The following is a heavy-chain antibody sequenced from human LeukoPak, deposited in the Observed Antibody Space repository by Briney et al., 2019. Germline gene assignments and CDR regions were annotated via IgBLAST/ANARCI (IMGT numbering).Heavy chain of an antibody. J-gene: IGHJ4*02. CDR1: GGSPSSYY. D-gene: IGHD3-9*01. CDR3: AGGGFSNYYIWTGTGRCHY. CDR2: SYYSGST. V-gene: IGHV4-59*01. Sequence: SETLSLTCTVSGGSPSSYYWSWIRQPQGQGLEWIGYSYYSGSTNYNPSLTRRVTISVDTSKKQYSLRLSSVTPADTGGYYCAGGGFSNYYIWTGTGRCHYWGQGTLVSVPS.